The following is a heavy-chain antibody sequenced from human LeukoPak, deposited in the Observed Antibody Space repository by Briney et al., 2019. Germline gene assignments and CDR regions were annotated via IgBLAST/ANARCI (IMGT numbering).Heavy chain of an antibody. J-gene: IGHJ4*02. Sequence: PGGSLRLSCAASGFTFSRHNMNWVRQAPGKGLEWVSYINSSSSTMYYADSVRGRFTISRDNAKNSLYLQMNSLRVEDTAVYYCARGPGDYYDFWLGDYWGQGTLVTVSS. V-gene: IGHV3-48*01. CDR1: GFTFSRHN. CDR3: ARGPGDYYDFWLGDY. D-gene: IGHD3-3*01. CDR2: INSSSSTM.